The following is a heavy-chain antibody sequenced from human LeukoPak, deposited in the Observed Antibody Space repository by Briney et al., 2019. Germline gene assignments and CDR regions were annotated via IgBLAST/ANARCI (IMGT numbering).Heavy chain of an antibody. V-gene: IGHV1-69*04. CDR1: GGTFSSYA. CDR3: ARDPMYYYDSSGYYWFDP. CDR2: IIPILGIA. Sequence: ASVKVSCKASGGTFSSYAISWVRQAPGQGLESMGRIIPILGIANYAQKFQGRVTITADKSTSTAYMELSSLRSEDTAVYYCARDPMYYYDSSGYYWFDPWGQGTLVTVSS. J-gene: IGHJ5*02. D-gene: IGHD3-22*01.